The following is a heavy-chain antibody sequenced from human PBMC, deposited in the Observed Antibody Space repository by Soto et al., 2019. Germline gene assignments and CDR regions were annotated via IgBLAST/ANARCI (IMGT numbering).Heavy chain of an antibody. J-gene: IGHJ6*02. CDR1: GGSISSYY. Sequence: QVQLQESGPGLVKPSETLSLTCTVSGGSISSYYWSWIRQPPGKGLEWIGYIYYSGSTNYNPSLKSRVTISVDTSKNQFSLKLSSETAADTAVYYCARGTGDPYYYGMDVWGQGTTVTVSS. CDR3: ARGTGDPYYYGMDV. V-gene: IGHV4-59*08. D-gene: IGHD7-27*01. CDR2: IYYSGST.